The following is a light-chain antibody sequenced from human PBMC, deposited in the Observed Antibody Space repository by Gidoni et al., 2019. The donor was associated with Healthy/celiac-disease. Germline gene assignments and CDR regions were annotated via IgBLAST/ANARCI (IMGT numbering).Light chain of an antibody. Sequence: SYELTQPLSVSVALGQTARITCGGNNIGSKNVHGYQQKPGQAPVLVIYRDSNRPSGIPERFSGSNSGNTATLTISRAQAGDEADYYCQVWDSSPGVFGGGTKLTVL. V-gene: IGLV3-9*01. J-gene: IGLJ2*01. CDR3: QVWDSSPGV. CDR1: NIGSKN. CDR2: RDS.